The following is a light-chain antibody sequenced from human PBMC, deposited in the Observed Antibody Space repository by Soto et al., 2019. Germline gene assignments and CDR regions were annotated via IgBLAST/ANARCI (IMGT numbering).Light chain of an antibody. CDR1: QSIRSI. CDR3: HQYHNWAPWT. V-gene: IGKV3-15*01. Sequence: CRPSQSIRSILAWYQQKPGQAPRLLIFGASTRATGIPARFSVCWSRTESTQTIRRSQSYGFAVYSCHQYHNWAPWTYSQGTKVDIK. J-gene: IGKJ1*01. CDR2: GAS.